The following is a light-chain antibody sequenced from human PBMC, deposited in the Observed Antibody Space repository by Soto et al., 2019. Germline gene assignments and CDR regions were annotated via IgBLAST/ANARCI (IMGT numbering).Light chain of an antibody. CDR1: SSDIGTYDH. J-gene: IGLJ1*01. V-gene: IGLV2-14*01. Sequence: QSVLTQPASVSGSPGQSITISCSGTSSDIGTYDHVAWFQQFPGKTPKLMIYSVSNRPSGVSYRFSGSKSGNTASLTISGLQAEDEADYYCISYIVSRSYVFGTGTKLTVL. CDR3: ISYIVSRSYV. CDR2: SVS.